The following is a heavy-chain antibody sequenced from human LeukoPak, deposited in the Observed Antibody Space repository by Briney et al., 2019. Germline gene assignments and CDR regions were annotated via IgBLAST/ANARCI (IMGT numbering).Heavy chain of an antibody. V-gene: IGHV3-21*01. CDR2: ISSSSSYI. CDR1: GFTFRSYS. Sequence: GGSLRLSCAASGFTFRSYSMNWVRQAPGKGLEWVSSISSSSSYIYYADSVKGRFTISRDNAKNSLYLQMNSLRAEDTAVYYCARDGRGNRPDYWGQGTLVTVSS. J-gene: IGHJ4*02. D-gene: IGHD1-14*01. CDR3: ARDGRGNRPDY.